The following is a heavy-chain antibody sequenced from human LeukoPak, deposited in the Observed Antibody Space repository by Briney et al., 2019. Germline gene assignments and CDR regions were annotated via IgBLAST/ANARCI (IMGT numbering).Heavy chain of an antibody. CDR2: ISSSSTTI. Sequence: GGSLRLSCAASGFTFSSYSMNWVRQAPGKGVEWVSYISSSSTTIYYADSMKGRFTISRDNAKNSLYLQMNSLRAEDTAVYYCARSMSSVAVAPVHFDYWGQGTLVTVSS. CDR1: GFTFSSYS. D-gene: IGHD6-19*01. J-gene: IGHJ4*02. CDR3: ARSMSSVAVAPVHFDY. V-gene: IGHV3-48*01.